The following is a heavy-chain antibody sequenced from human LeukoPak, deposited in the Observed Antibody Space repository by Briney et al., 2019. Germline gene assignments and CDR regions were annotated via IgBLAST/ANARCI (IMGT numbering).Heavy chain of an antibody. Sequence: GGSLRLSCAASGFTFSSYVMHWVRQASGKGLEWVGRIRSTANGYATAYAASVKGRFTISRDDSKNTAYLQMDSLKTEDTAVYYCTGNYYGSGSYADFDYWGQGTLVTVSS. CDR3: TGNYYGSGSYADFDY. CDR2: IRSTANGYAT. D-gene: IGHD3-10*01. CDR1: GFTFSSYV. V-gene: IGHV3-73*01. J-gene: IGHJ4*02.